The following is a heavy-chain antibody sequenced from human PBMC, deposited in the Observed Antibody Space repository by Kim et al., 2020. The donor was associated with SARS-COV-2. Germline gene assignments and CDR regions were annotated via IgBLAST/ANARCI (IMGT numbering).Heavy chain of an antibody. Sequence: SETLSLTCTVSGGSISSYYWSWIRQPPGKGLEWIGYIYYSGSTNYNPSLKSRVTISVDTSKNQFSLKLSSVTAADTAVYYCARERDYGDYLSWFDPWGQGTLVTVSS. V-gene: IGHV4-59*13. D-gene: IGHD4-17*01. CDR3: ARERDYGDYLSWFDP. CDR1: GGSISSYY. CDR2: IYYSGST. J-gene: IGHJ5*02.